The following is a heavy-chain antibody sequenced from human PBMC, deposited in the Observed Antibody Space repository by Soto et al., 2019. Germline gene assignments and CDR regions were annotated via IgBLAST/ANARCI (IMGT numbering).Heavy chain of an antibody. CDR3: ARATVAVAGKDY. CDR1: DTVTSNY. Sequence: EVQLVETGGGLVQPGGALRVCCAASDTVTSNYMTWVRQSPGKGLVWVAVIYSAGRTYYADSVKGRFTISRDNSRNTLLLQMNGLRAEDSAVYYWARATVAVAGKDYWGQGTLVTVSS. D-gene: IGHD6-19*01. CDR2: IYSAGRT. J-gene: IGHJ4*02. V-gene: IGHV3-66*01.